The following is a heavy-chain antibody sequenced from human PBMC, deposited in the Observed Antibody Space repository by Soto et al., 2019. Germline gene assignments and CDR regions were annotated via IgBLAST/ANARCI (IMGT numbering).Heavy chain of an antibody. CDR3: AKRERHTVVTFDAFDI. V-gene: IGHV3-23*01. CDR1: GFTFSSYA. D-gene: IGHD1-1*01. Sequence: PGGSLRLSCAASGFTFSSYAMIWVRQAPGKGLEWVSAISGSGGSTYYADSVKGRFTISRDNSKNTLYLQMNSLRAEDTAVYYCAKRERHTVVTFDAFDIWGQGTMVTVSS. J-gene: IGHJ3*02. CDR2: ISGSGGST.